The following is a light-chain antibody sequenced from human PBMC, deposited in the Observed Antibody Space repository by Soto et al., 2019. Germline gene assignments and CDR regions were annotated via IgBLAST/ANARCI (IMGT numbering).Light chain of an antibody. Sequence: DIQTTQSTSSLSASVGDRFTITFRASQSVRGSLAWYQHQPGKAPKLLIYDVSTLESGVPSRFSGFGSGTEFTLFISSLQPDDFGTYYCQQFYMGWTFGPGTKVDIK. V-gene: IGKV1-5*01. CDR3: QQFYMGWT. J-gene: IGKJ1*01. CDR2: DVS. CDR1: QSVRGS.